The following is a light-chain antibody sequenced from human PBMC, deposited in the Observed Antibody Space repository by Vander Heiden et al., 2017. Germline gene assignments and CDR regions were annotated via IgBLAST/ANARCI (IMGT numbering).Light chain of an antibody. V-gene: IGKV4-1*01. CDR3: QQYDSTPQT. Sequence: DIVMTQSGDALAVSLGERATINCKSSQSVLYSSNNKNYLAWYQQKPGQPPKLLIYWASTRESGVPDRFSGRGSGTDFTLTVSSLQAEDVAVYYCQQYDSTPQTFGQGTKVEIK. CDR2: WAS. J-gene: IGKJ1*01. CDR1: QSVLYSSNNKNY.